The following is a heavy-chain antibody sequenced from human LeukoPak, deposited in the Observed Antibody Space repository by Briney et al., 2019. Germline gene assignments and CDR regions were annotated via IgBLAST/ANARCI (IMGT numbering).Heavy chain of an antibody. CDR2: IYYSGST. V-gene: IGHV4-61*01. Sequence: PSETLSLTCTVSGGSVGSGSYYWSWIRQPPGKGLEWIGYIYYSGSTNYNPSLKSRVTISVDTSKNQFSLKLSSVTAADTAVYYCARGTVGGIYFDYWGQGTLVTVSS. CDR3: ARGTVGGIYFDY. D-gene: IGHD1-26*01. CDR1: GGSVGSGSYY. J-gene: IGHJ4*02.